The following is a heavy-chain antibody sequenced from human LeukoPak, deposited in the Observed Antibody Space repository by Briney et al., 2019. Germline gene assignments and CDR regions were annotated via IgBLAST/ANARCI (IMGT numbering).Heavy chain of an antibody. CDR3: ARSRGSGFHYYYYMDV. Sequence: AGGSLRLSCAASGFTVSSNYMSWVRQAPGKGLEWVSVILSDGSTYYADSVKGRFTISRDNSKNTLYLQMNSLRAEDTAVYYCARSRGSGFHYYYYMDVWGKGTTVTVSS. J-gene: IGHJ6*03. D-gene: IGHD6-19*01. CDR2: ILSDGST. CDR1: GFTVSSNY. V-gene: IGHV3-53*01.